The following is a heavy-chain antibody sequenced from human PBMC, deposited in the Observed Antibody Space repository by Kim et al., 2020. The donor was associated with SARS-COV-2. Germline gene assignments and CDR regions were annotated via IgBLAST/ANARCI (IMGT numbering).Heavy chain of an antibody. D-gene: IGHD2-8*01. J-gene: IGHJ4*02. CDR3: ASASGGYGGYCTNGVCPMSEFDY. Sequence: SVKVSCKASGGTFSSYTISWVRQAPGQGLEWMGRIIPILGIANYAQKFQGRVTITADKSTSTAYMELSSLRSEDTAVYYCASASGGYGGYCTNGVCPMSEFDYWGQGTLVTVSS. CDR2: IIPILGIA. CDR1: GGTFSSYT. V-gene: IGHV1-69*02.